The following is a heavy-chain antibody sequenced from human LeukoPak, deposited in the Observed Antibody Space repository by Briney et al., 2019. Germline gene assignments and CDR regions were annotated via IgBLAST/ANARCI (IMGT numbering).Heavy chain of an antibody. Sequence: PSETLSLTCTVSGGSISSYYWSWIRQPPGKGLEWIGYIYYSGSTNYDPSLKSRVTISVDTSKNQFSLKLRSVTAADTAVYYCAHQKYYGGTFDYWGQGTLVAVSS. V-gene: IGHV4-59*08. D-gene: IGHD4-23*01. J-gene: IGHJ4*02. CDR3: AHQKYYGGTFDY. CDR2: IYYSGST. CDR1: GGSISSYY.